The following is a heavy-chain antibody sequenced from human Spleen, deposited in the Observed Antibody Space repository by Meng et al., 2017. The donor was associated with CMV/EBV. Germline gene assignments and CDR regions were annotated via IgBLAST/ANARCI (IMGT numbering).Heavy chain of an antibody. D-gene: IGHD5-18*01. CDR3: ARIDRGGYTYTGDY. CDR1: GYTFTGYY. V-gene: IGHV1-2*02. CDR2: INPNSGGT. Sequence: ASVKVSCKASGYTFTGYYIHWVRQAPGQGLEWMGWINPNSGGTNYAQKFQGRVTMTRDTSISTAYMELSRLRSYDTAVYYCARIDRGGYTYTGDYWGQGTLVTVSS. J-gene: IGHJ4*02.